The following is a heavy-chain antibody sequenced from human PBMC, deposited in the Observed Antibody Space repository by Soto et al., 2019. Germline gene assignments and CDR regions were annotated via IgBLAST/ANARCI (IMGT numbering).Heavy chain of an antibody. CDR1: GGTFSSYT. J-gene: IGHJ6*02. CDR2: IIPILGIA. D-gene: IGHD2-15*01. CDR3: ARDLNLYCSGGSCYSGFYYYYGMDV. Sequence: ASVKVSCKSSGGTFSSYTISCVRQAPGQGLEWMGRIIPILGIANYAQKFQGRVTITADKSTSTAYMELSSLRSEDTAVYYCARDLNLYCSGGSCYSGFYYYYGMDVWGQGTTVTVSS. V-gene: IGHV1-69*04.